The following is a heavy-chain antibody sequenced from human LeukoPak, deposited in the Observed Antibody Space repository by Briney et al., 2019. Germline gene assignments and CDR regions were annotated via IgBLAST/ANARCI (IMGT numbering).Heavy chain of an antibody. CDR2: ISAYNGNT. CDR3: ARGRAVEMATIAWFDP. D-gene: IGHD5-24*01. J-gene: IGHJ5*02. CDR1: GYTFTSYG. V-gene: IGHV1-18*01. Sequence: GASVKVSCKASGYTFTSYGISWVRQAPGQGLEWMGWISAYNGNTNYAQKLQGRVTMTTDTSTSTAYMELRSLRSDDTAVYYCARGRAVEMATIAWFDPWGQGTLVTVSS.